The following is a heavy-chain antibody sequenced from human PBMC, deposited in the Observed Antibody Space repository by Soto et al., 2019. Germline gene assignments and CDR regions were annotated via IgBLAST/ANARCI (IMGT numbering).Heavy chain of an antibody. J-gene: IGHJ4*02. D-gene: IGHD6-13*01. CDR2: ISGSGGST. CDR3: GKQSPYRNSWYDIDY. Sequence: EVQLLESGGGLVQPGGSLRLSCAASGFTFSTYAMNWVRQAPGMGLEWVLGISGSGGSTHYADAVKGRFTISRDNSKNTLYLQMNSLRAEDTAVYYCGKQSPYRNSWYDIDYWGQGTLVIVST. CDR1: GFTFSTYA. V-gene: IGHV3-23*01.